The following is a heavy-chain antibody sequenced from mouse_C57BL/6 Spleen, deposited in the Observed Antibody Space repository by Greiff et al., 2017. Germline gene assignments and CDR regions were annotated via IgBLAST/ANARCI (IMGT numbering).Heavy chain of an antibody. D-gene: IGHD4-1*01. CDR3: ARSLTGYY. V-gene: IGHV1-82*01. CDR1: GYAFSSSW. Sequence: QVQLQQSGPELVKPGASVKISCKASGYAFSSSWMNWVKQRPGKGLEWIGRIYPGDGDTNYNGKFKGKATLTADKSSSTAYMQLSSLTSEDSAVYFCARSLTGYYWGQGTTLTVSS. CDR2: IYPGDGDT. J-gene: IGHJ2*01.